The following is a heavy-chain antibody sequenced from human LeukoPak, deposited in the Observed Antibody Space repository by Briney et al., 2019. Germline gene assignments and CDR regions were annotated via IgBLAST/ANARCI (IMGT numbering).Heavy chain of an antibody. Sequence: SVKVSCKASGGTFSSYGISWVRQAPGQGLEWMGGIIPIFKTANYAQNLQGRVTVTTDESTSTAYMELSSLRSEDTAVYYCAGSPGSGSYYYYMDVWGKGTTVTVSS. V-gene: IGHV1-69*05. D-gene: IGHD3-10*01. J-gene: IGHJ6*03. CDR1: GGTFSSYG. CDR3: AGSPGSGSYYYYMDV. CDR2: IIPIFKTA.